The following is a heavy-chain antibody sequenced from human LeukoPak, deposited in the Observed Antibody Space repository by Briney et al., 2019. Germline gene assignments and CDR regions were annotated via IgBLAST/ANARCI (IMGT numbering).Heavy chain of an antibody. Sequence: ASVKVSCKASGGTFSSYAISWVRQAPGQGLEWMGGIIPIFGTANYARKFQGRVTITADESTSTAYMELSSLRSEDTAVYYCARGSSSWYHYFDYWGQGTLVTVSS. V-gene: IGHV1-69*13. CDR3: ARGSSSWYHYFDY. D-gene: IGHD6-13*01. CDR2: IIPIFGTA. J-gene: IGHJ4*02. CDR1: GGTFSSYA.